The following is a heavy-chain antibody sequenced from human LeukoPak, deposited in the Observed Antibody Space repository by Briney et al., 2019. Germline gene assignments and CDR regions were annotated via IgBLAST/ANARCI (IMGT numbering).Heavy chain of an antibody. J-gene: IGHJ4*02. CDR2: ISYDGSNK. V-gene: IGHV3-30*01. CDR3: ARTMIVVVFDY. Sequence: GGSLRLSCVASGFTFSSYAMHWVRQAPGKGLEWVAVISYDGSNKYYADSVKGRFTISRDNSKNTLYLQMNSLRAEDTAVYYCARTMIVVVFDYWGQGTLVTVSS. CDR1: GFTFSSYA. D-gene: IGHD3-22*01.